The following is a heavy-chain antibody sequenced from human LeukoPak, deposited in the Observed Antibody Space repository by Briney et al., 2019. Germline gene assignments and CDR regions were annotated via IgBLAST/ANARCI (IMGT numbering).Heavy chain of an antibody. CDR2: INHSGST. V-gene: IGHV4-34*01. Sequence: PSETLSLTCAVYGGSFSGYYWSWIRQPPGKGLEWIGEINHSGSTNYNPSLKSRVTISVDTSKNQFSLKLSSVTAADTAVYYCARGVYSGYENYWGQGTLVTVSS. CDR1: GGSFSGYY. D-gene: IGHD5-12*01. J-gene: IGHJ4*02. CDR3: ARGVYSGYENY.